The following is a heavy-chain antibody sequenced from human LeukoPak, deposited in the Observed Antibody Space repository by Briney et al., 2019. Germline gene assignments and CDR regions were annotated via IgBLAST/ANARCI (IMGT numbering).Heavy chain of an antibody. J-gene: IGHJ4*02. V-gene: IGHV3-33*08. CDR3: ARDEDYGSGVILDY. CDR2: IWYDGSNK. D-gene: IGHD3-10*01. CDR1: GFTFSSYA. Sequence: GRSLRLSCAASGFTFSSYAMHWVRQAPGKGLEWVAVIWYDGSNKYYADSVKGRFTISRDNSKNTLYLQMNSLRAEDTAVYYCARDEDYGSGVILDYWGQGTLVTVSS.